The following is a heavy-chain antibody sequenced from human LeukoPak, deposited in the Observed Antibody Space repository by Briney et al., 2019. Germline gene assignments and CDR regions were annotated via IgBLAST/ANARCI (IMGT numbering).Heavy chain of an antibody. D-gene: IGHD6-13*01. J-gene: IGHJ3*02. CDR3: ARHMGPIAAADTDAFDI. Sequence: PSETLSLTCTVSGGSIGSHGYYWGWIRQSPGKGLEWIGSMYDDGSTFYNPSLKSRVTISVDKSKNQFSLKLSSVTAADTAVYYCARHMGPIAAADTDAFDIWGQGTMVTVSS. CDR1: GGSIGSHGYY. CDR2: MYDDGST. V-gene: IGHV4-39*01.